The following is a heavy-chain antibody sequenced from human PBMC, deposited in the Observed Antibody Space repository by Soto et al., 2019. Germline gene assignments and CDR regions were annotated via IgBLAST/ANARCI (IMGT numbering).Heavy chain of an antibody. CDR1: GFTFSSYA. J-gene: IGHJ6*02. D-gene: IGHD6-6*01. CDR2: ISYDGSNK. V-gene: IGHV3-30-3*01. Sequence: QVQLVESGGGVVQPGRSLRLSCAASGFTFSSYAMHWVRQAPGKGLEWVAVISYDGSNKYYADSVKGRFTISRDNSKNTLYLQMNSLRAEDTAVYYCAREEEYSSSSGYYYYGMDVWGQGTTVTVSS. CDR3: AREEEYSSSSGYYYYGMDV.